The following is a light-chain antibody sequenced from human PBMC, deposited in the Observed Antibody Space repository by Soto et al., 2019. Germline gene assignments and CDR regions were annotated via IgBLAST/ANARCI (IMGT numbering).Light chain of an antibody. CDR3: SSYTTSNTRQIV. J-gene: IGLJ1*01. V-gene: IGLV2-14*03. CDR1: SRDVGGYNY. Sequence: QSVLTQPASVSGSPGQSINISCTGTSRDVGGYNYVSWYQHHPGKAPKLIIYDVSNRPSGVSNPFSGSKSGNTASLTISGLQPEDEADYYCSSYTTSNTRQIVFGTGTKLTVL. CDR2: DVS.